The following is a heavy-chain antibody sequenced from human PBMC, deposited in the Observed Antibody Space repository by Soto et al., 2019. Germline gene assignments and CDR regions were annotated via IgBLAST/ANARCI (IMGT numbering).Heavy chain of an antibody. V-gene: IGHV1-2*04. Sequence: ASVKVSCKASGYTFTGYYMHWVRQAPGQGLEWMGWINPNSGGTNYAQKFQGWVTMTRDTSISTAYMELSRLRSDDTAVYYCARGYGRYSRNRGSNYYYYMDVWGKGTTVTVSS. D-gene: IGHD6-13*01. CDR1: GYTFTGYY. CDR2: INPNSGGT. CDR3: ARGYGRYSRNRGSNYYYYMDV. J-gene: IGHJ6*03.